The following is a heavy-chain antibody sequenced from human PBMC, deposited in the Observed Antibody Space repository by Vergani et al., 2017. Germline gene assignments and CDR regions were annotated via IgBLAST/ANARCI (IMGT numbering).Heavy chain of an antibody. Sequence: EVQLLESGGGLVQPGGSLRLSCAASGFTFSSYAMSWVRQAPGKGLEWVSAISGSGGSTYYADSVKGRFTISRDNSKNTLYLQMNSLRAEDTAVYYCAKDGADYYDSSGYYSYYYHYGMDVWGQGTTVTVSS. J-gene: IGHJ6*02. CDR3: AKDGADYYDSSGYYSYYYHYGMDV. D-gene: IGHD3-22*01. V-gene: IGHV3-23*01. CDR2: ISGSGGST. CDR1: GFTFSSYA.